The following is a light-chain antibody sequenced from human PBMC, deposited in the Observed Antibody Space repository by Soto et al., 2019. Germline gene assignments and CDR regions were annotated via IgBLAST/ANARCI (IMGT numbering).Light chain of an antibody. CDR3: QQRSSWPWT. CDR1: QSVRSS. J-gene: IGKJ1*01. CDR2: DAS. V-gene: IGKV3-11*01. Sequence: EILLTQSPATLSLSPGERATPSCRASQSVRSSLAWYQQKPGQAPRLLIYDASNRATGIPGRFSGSGSGTDFTLTISNLEPEDFAVYYCQQRSSWPWTFGQGAKVEIK.